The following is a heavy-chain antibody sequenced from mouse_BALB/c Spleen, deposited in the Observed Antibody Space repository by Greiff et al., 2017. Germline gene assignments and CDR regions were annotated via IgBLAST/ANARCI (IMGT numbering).Heavy chain of an antibody. CDR2: IWSGGST. CDR1: GFSLTSYG. CDR3: ARKTRKIYYYGSSYAMDY. Sequence: QVQLQQSGPGLVQPSQSLSITCTVSGFSLTSYGVHWVRQSPGKGLEWLGVIWSGGSTDYNAAFISRLSISKDNSKSQVFFKMNSLQADDTAIYYCARKTRKIYYYGSSYAMDYWGQGTSVTVSS. V-gene: IGHV2-4-1*01. J-gene: IGHJ4*01. D-gene: IGHD1-1*01.